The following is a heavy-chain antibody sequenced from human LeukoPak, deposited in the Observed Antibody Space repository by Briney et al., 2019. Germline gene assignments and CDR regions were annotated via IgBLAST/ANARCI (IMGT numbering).Heavy chain of an antibody. CDR1: GFTFSSYA. V-gene: IGHV3-23*01. D-gene: IGHD1-1*01. J-gene: IGHJ5*02. CDR2: ISGSGGST. Sequence: GGSLRLSCAASGFTFSSYAMSWVRQAPGKGLEWVSAISGSGGSTYYADSVKGGFTISRDNSKNTLYLQMNSLRAEDTALYYCARSGGTNWFDPWGQGTLVTVSS. CDR3: ARSGGTNWFDP.